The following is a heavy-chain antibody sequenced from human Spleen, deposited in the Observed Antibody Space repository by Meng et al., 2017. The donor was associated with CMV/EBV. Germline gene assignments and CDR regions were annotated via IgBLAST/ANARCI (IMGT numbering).Heavy chain of an antibody. Sequence: SCAASGFTFSNSELKWVHQAPGKGLEWVSGVSWNGSRTHYADSVKGRFIISRGNSRNTLYLQTNSLRAEDTAVYYCASLYSSGSYPHWGQGTLVTVSS. CDR1: GFTFSNSE. V-gene: IGHV3-35*01. D-gene: IGHD3-10*01. J-gene: IGHJ4*02. CDR3: ASLYSSGSYPH. CDR2: VSWNGSRT.